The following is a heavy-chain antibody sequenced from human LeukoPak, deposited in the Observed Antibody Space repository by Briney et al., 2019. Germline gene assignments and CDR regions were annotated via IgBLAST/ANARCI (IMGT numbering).Heavy chain of an antibody. CDR2: IYPGDSDT. J-gene: IGHJ6*02. CDR1: GYSFTTYW. V-gene: IGHV5-51*01. D-gene: IGHD2-2*02. CDR3: ARAINYYYYGMDI. Sequence: GESLKISCKCSGYSFTTYWIGWVRQMPGKGLEWMGIIYPGDSDTRYSPSLQGQVTISADKSISTAYLQWSSLKASDTAIYYCARAINYYYYGMDIWGQGTTVTVSS.